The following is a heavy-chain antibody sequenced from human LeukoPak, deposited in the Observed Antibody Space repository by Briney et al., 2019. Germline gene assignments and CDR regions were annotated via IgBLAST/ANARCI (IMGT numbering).Heavy chain of an antibody. D-gene: IGHD3-22*01. V-gene: IGHV3-7*01. CDR2: IKQDGSEK. J-gene: IGHJ4*02. CDR3: ARQRGGVYYDSSGYSVDY. CDR1: GFTFSSYW. Sequence: GGSLRLSCAASGFTFSSYWMSWVRQAPGKGLEWVANIKQDGSEKYYVDSVKGRFTISRDNAKNSLYLQMNSLRAEDTAVYHCARQRGGVYYDSSGYSVDYWGQGTLVTVSS.